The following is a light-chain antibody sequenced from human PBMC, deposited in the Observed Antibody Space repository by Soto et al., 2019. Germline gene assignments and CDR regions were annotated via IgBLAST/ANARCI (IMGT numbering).Light chain of an antibody. V-gene: IGKV3-11*01. J-gene: IGKJ4*01. CDR2: DAS. Sequence: EIVLIQSPATLSLSPGERATPSCRASQSVSSNLAWYQQNHGQAPNLLIFDASKRATGIPARFSGSGSGTDFTLTISSLETEDFAVYYCQQHTNWPLTFGGGTKVDIK. CDR3: QQHTNWPLT. CDR1: QSVSSN.